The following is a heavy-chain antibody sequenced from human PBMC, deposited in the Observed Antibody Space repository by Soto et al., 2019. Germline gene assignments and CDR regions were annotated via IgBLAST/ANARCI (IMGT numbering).Heavy chain of an antibody. V-gene: IGHV1-69*13. CDR1: GGTFSSYA. CDR2: IIPIFGTA. J-gene: IGHJ6*02. Sequence: SVKGSCKASGGTFSSYAISWLRQAPGQGLEWMGGIIPIFGTADYAQKFQGRVTITAGESTSTAYMELSSLRSEDTAVYYCAVTMTNYYYYGMDVWGQGTTVTVSS. D-gene: IGHD3-22*01. CDR3: AVTMTNYYYYGMDV.